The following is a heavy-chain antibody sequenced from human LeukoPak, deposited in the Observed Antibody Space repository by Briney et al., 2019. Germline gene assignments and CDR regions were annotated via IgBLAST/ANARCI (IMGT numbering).Heavy chain of an antibody. V-gene: IGHV3-23*01. CDR1: GFTFSSYA. CDR2: ISGSGGST. J-gene: IGHJ5*02. D-gene: IGHD6-13*01. Sequence: GSLRLPCAASGFTFSSYAMSWVRQAPGKGLEWVSAISGSGGSTYYADSVKGRFTISRDNSKNTLYLQMNSLRAEDTAVYYCAKDVEASSSWYRGDWFDPWGQGTLVTVSS. CDR3: AKDVEASSSWYRGDWFDP.